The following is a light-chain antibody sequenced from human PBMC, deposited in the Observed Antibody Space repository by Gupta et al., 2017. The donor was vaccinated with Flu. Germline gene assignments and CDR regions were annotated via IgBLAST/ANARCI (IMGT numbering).Light chain of an antibody. Sequence: SFLTQPPPASRAPVPRVTISCTGSSSNIGAGYDVHWYQQLPGTAPKLLSYGNSNRPSGVPDRFSGSKSGTSASLAITGLQAEDEADYYCQSYDSSLSGSKVVVGGGTKLTVL. CDR3: QSYDSSLSGSKVV. CDR2: GNS. CDR1: SSNIGAGYD. J-gene: IGLJ2*01. V-gene: IGLV1-40*01.